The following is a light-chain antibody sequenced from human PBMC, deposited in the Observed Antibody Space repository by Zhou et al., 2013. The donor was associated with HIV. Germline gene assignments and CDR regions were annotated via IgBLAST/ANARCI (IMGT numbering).Light chain of an antibody. Sequence: AIRITQSPSSLSASVGDRVTITCRASQDIGSYLAWYQQKPGQAPTVVIYAASTLQSGVPVRFSAGGSGTDFTLTLNGLQPEDFATYYCLQHHSYPRTFGQGTKVEIK. CDR3: LQHHSYPRT. V-gene: IGKV1-8*01. J-gene: IGKJ1*01. CDR1: QDIGSY. CDR2: AAS.